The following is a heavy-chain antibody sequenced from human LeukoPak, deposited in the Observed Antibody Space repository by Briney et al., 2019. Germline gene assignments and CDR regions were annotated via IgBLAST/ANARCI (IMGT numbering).Heavy chain of an antibody. CDR3: AKEVVGP. CDR2: IYHSGNT. D-gene: IGHD1-26*01. V-gene: IGHV4-38-2*02. CDR1: SYSISSGYY. Sequence: ETLSLTCAVSSYSISSGYYWGWIRQPPGKGLEWIGSIYHSGNTYYNPSLKSRLTISLDTSKNQISLKLSSVTAADTAVYYCAKEVVGPWGQGTLVTVSS. J-gene: IGHJ5*02.